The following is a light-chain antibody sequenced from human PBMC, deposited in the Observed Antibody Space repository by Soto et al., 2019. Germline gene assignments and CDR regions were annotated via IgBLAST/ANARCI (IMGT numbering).Light chain of an antibody. J-gene: IGLJ3*02. V-gene: IGLV2-8*01. CDR1: SSDVGAYKY. Sequence: QSALTQPPSASGSLGQSVTISCTGTSSDVGAYKYVSWYQQYPGKAPKLMIYEVSRRPSGVPDRFSGSKSGNTASLTVSGLQAEDEADYYCTSYAGSNIWVFGGGTKLTVL. CDR2: EVS. CDR3: TSYAGSNIWV.